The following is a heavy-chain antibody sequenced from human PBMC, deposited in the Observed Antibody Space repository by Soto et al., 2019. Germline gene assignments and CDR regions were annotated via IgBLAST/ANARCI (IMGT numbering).Heavy chain of an antibody. CDR3: ARVPGVTTNLCYCDY. J-gene: IGHJ4*02. CDR1: GFTFSTYS. V-gene: IGHV3-21*01. D-gene: IGHD4-4*01. Sequence: EVQLVESGGGLVKPGGSLRLSCAASGFTFSTYSMNWVRQAPGKGLEWVSSISTSSRYIYYADSVRGRFTISRDNAKNSMNLQMNRLSAEDTAVDYCARVPGVTTNLCYCDYWGQGTLVTVSS. CDR2: ISTSSRYI.